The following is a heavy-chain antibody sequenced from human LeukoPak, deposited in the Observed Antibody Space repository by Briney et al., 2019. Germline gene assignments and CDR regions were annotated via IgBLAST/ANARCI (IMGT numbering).Heavy chain of an antibody. V-gene: IGHV1-69*04. D-gene: IGHD6-19*01. CDR2: IIPILGIA. J-gene: IGHJ4*02. CDR3: AIESMAGHFDY. Sequence: GSSVKVSCKASGGTFSSYAISWVRQAPGQGLEWMGRIIPILGIANYAQKFQGRVTITADKSTSAAYMELSSLGSDDTAVYYCAIESMAGHFDYWGQGTLVTVSS. CDR1: GGTFSSYA.